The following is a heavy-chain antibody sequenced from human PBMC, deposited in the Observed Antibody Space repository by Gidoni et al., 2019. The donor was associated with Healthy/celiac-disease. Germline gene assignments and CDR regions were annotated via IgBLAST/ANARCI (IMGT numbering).Heavy chain of an antibody. CDR1: GFTFDDYA. D-gene: IGHD3-22*01. Sequence: EVQLVASGGGVVQPAGSPRLSCAASGFTFDDYAMHWVRQAPGTGLGWVSLISGDGGSTYYADSVKGRFTISRDNSKNSLYLQMNSLRTEDTALYYCAKISSGYYDWDYWGQGTLVTVSS. V-gene: IGHV3-43*02. CDR2: ISGDGGST. J-gene: IGHJ4*02. CDR3: AKISSGYYDWDY.